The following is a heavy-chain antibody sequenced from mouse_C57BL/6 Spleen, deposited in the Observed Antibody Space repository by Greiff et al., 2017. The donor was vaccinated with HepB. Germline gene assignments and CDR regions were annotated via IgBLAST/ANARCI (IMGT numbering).Heavy chain of an antibody. CDR1: GFTFSSYG. CDR3: ARGGIYWYFDV. V-gene: IGHV5-6*02. CDR2: ISSGGSYT. Sequence: EVMLVESGGDLVKPGGSLKLSCAASGFTFSSYGMSWVRQTPDKRLEWVANISSGGSYTYYPDSVKGRFTISRDNAKNTLYLQMSSLKSEDTAMYYCARGGIYWYFDVWGTGTTVTVSS. J-gene: IGHJ1*03.